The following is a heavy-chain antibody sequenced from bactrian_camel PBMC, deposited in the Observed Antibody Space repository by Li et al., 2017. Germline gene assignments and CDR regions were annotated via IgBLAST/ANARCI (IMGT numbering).Heavy chain of an antibody. J-gene: IGHJ4*01. CDR1: GFTFNGRC. V-gene: IGHV3S1*01. D-gene: IGHD3*01. Sequence: HVQLVESGGGSVEAGRTLTLSCAASGFTFNGRCMAWFRQAAGKERERVAGIEHDGGAVYGDWVKGRFTASQGTPKRTLDLQLNNLKPEDTAMYVCAARRSVGLCSFCNDDYWGQGTQVTVS. CDR3: AARRSVGLCSFCNDDY. CDR2: IEHDGGA.